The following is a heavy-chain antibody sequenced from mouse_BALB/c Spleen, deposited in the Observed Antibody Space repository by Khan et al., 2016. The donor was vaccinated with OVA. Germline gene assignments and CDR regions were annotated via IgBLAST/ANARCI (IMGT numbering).Heavy chain of an antibody. CDR1: GFNIKDTY. CDR3: VRDYWDVFAY. J-gene: IGHJ3*01. V-gene: IGHV14-3*02. CDR2: IDPANGNT. D-gene: IGHD4-1*01. Sequence: VQLQQPGAELVKPGASVKLSCTASGFNIKDTYMHWVKQRPEQGLEWIGRIDPANGNTKYDPKFQGKATITADTSSNTAYLQLSSLTSEDTAVDYCVRDYWDVFAYWGQGTLVTVSA.